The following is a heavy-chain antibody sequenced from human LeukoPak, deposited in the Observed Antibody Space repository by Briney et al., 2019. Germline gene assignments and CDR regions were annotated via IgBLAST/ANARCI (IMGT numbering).Heavy chain of an antibody. CDR2: IKSKTDGGTT. D-gene: IGHD3-22*01. CDR1: GFPSSTAW. Sequence: GGSLKLSLAASGFPSSTAWMSWFGQAPGKGRDWVGRIKSKTDGGTTDYAAPVKGRFTISRDDSKNTLYLQMNSLKTEDTAVYYCTTDLYYDSSGYYYWGQGTLVTVSS. V-gene: IGHV3-15*01. CDR3: TTDLYYDSSGYYY. J-gene: IGHJ4*02.